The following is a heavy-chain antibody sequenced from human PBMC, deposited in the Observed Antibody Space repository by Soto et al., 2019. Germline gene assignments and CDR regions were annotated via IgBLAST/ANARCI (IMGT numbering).Heavy chain of an antibody. J-gene: IGHJ4*02. V-gene: IGHV3-23*01. CDR3: ERESEDLTSNFDY. Sequence: RGSLRLSYAASGFTVSKYAMSFVLHAPGKGLEWISVIRDSGGSTYYADSVKGRFTISRDNAKNSLYLEMNSLRAEDTAVYYCERESEDLTSNFDYWGQGTLVTVSS. CDR2: IRDSGGST. CDR1: GFTVSKYA.